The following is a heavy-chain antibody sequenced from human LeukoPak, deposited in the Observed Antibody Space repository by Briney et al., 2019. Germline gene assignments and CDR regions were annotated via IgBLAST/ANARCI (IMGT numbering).Heavy chain of an antibody. V-gene: IGHV3-23*01. J-gene: IGHJ4*02. CDR1: GFTFTTYA. Sequence: GGSLRLSCAASGFTFTTYAMSWVRQAPGKGLEWVSAISDGGTTTYYADPVKGRFTISRDSLKNTLYLHMNSLRAEDTAVYYCAKINRRDGYNYDSFDYWGQGTLVTVSS. D-gene: IGHD5-24*01. CDR3: AKINRRDGYNYDSFDY. CDR2: ISDGGTTT.